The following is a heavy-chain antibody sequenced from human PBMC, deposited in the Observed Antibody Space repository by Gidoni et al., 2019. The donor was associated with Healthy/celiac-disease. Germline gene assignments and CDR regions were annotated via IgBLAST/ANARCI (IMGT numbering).Heavy chain of an antibody. D-gene: IGHD3-16*01. Sequence: EVQLVESGGGLVKPGGSLRLSCAASGFTFSNAWMNWVRQAPGKGLEWVGRIKSKTDGGTTDYAAPVKGRFTISRDDSKNTLYLQMNSLKTEDTAVYYCTTDPLYDYVWGTAFDIWGQGTMVTVSA. J-gene: IGHJ3*02. V-gene: IGHV3-15*07. CDR1: GFTFSNAW. CDR3: TTDPLYDYVWGTAFDI. CDR2: IKSKTDGGTT.